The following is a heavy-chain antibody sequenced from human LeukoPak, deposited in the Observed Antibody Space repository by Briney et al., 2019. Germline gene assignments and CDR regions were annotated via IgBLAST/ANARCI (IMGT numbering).Heavy chain of an antibody. J-gene: IGHJ4*02. D-gene: IGHD4-17*01. CDR1: GFPFSSYT. CDR2: ISRDGSRYI. CDR3: ARPEIDDYGDFHY. Sequence: GGSLRLSCAASGFPFSSYTMSWVRQAPGKGLEWVSSISRDGSRYIYYADSVKGRFTISRDNAKNSLYLQMDSLRAEDTAVYYCARPEIDDYGDFHYWGQGTLVTVSS. V-gene: IGHV3-21*01.